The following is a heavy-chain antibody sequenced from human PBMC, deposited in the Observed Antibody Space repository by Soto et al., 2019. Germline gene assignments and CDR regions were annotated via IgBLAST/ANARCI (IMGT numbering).Heavy chain of an antibody. D-gene: IGHD3-10*01. CDR3: AKDLLPGYFDY. J-gene: IGHJ4*02. CDR1: GFTFRSYA. V-gene: IGHV3-23*01. Sequence: EVQLLESGGGLVQPGGSLRLSCAASGFTFRSYAMNWVRQAPGKGLEWVSSISGSGDSTYADSVKGRFTISRDNSKNTLYLQMNSLRAEDTAVYYCAKDLLPGYFDYWGQGTLVTVSS. CDR2: ISGSGDST.